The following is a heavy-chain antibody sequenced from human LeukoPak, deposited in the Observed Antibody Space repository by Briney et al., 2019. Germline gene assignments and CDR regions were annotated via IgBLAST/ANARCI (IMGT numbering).Heavy chain of an antibody. CDR3: ARAAVGAIDY. J-gene: IGHJ4*02. D-gene: IGHD1-26*01. CDR1: GGSISGYS. CDR2: IYYSGST. Sequence: PSETLSLTCTVSGGSISGYSWSWIRQSPGKGLEWIGYIYYSGSTSYNPSLKSRVTISVDTSKNQFSLKLSSVTAADTAVYYCARAAVGAIDYWGQGTLVTVSS. V-gene: IGHV4-59*01.